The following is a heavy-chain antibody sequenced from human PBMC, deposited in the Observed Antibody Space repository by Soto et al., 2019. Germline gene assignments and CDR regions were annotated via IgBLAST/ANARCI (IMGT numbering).Heavy chain of an antibody. D-gene: IGHD3-3*01. Sequence: GGSLRLSCAASGFTFSNYGMHWVRQAPGKGLEWVAVIWYDGSNKWYAESVKGRFTISRDNSKNTLYLEMNSLRAEDTAVYYCARGNYDFCSGPDYWGQGALVTVSS. CDR1: GFTFSNYG. V-gene: IGHV3-33*01. J-gene: IGHJ4*02. CDR2: IWYDGSNK. CDR3: ARGNYDFCSGPDY.